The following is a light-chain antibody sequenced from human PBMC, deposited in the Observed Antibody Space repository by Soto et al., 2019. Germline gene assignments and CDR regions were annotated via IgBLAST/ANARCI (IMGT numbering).Light chain of an antibody. J-gene: IGKJ1*01. CDR2: AAS. CDR1: QNINAW. V-gene: IGKV1-5*01. Sequence: DIRMAQPPSSLSVSVGDRVTITCRTSQNINAWLAWYQQRPGKVPKLLIYAASTVQSGVPSRFSGSGSGTEFTLTISSLQPDDSATYYCQHYSLYSPWTFGQGTKVDIK. CDR3: QHYSLYSPWT.